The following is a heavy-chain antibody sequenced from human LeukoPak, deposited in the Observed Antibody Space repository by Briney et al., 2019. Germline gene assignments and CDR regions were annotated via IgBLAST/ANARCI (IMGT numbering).Heavy chain of an antibody. V-gene: IGHV4-34*01. J-gene: IGHJ6*02. CDR2: INHSGST. D-gene: IGHD6-13*01. CDR1: GGAFSGYY. Sequence: SETLSLTCAVYGGAFSGYYWSWILQPPGKGLEWIGEINHSGSTNYNPSLKSRVTISVDTSKNQFSLKLSSVAAADTAVYYCARGKRIAATRYYYYGMDVWGQGTTVTVSS. CDR3: ARGKRIAATRYYYYGMDV.